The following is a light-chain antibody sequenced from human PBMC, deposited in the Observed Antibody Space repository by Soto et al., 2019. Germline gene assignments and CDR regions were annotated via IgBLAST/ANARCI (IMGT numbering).Light chain of an antibody. J-gene: IGLJ2*01. Sequence: QSVLTQARSVSGSPGQSVTVSCTGTSSDIGGYAYVSWYQKYPGKAPKLLIYDVDKRPSGVPDRFSGSRSGNTASLTISGLQVEDESDYYCFTYVGPYNPVVFGGGTKLTVL. V-gene: IGLV2-11*01. CDR2: DVD. CDR3: FTYVGPYNPVV. CDR1: SSDIGGYAY.